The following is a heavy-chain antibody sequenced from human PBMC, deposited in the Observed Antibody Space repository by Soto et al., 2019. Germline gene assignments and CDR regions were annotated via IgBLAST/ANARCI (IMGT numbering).Heavy chain of an antibody. J-gene: IGHJ4*02. CDR1: GYTFTSYY. V-gene: IGHV1-46*01. Sequence: ASVKVSCKASGYTFTSYYMHWVRQAPGQGLEWMGIIKPSDGSTSYAQKFQGRVTMTRDTSTSTVYMELSSLRSEDTAMYYCARDYCSGGRCYDYFDDWGQGALVTVSS. CDR3: ARDYCSGGRCYDYFDD. CDR2: IKPSDGST. D-gene: IGHD2-15*01.